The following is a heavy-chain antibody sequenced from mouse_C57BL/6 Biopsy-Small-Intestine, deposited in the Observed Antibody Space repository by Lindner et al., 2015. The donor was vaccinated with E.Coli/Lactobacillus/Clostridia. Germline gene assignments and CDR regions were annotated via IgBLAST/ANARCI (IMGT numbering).Heavy chain of an antibody. CDR1: GFSLTSYA. CDR3: ARIYDGYYVEFDYAMDY. D-gene: IGHD2-3*01. CDR2: IWTGGGT. Sequence: VQLQESGPGLVAPSQSLSITCTASGFSLTSYAISWVRQPPGKGLEWLGVIWTGGGTNYNSALKSRLSISKDNSKSQVFFKMSSLQTDDTARYYCARIYDGYYVEFDYAMDYWGQGTSVTVSS. V-gene: IGHV2-9-1*01. J-gene: IGHJ4*01.